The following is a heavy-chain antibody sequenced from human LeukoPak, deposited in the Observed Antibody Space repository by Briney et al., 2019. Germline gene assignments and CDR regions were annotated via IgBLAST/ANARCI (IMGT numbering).Heavy chain of an antibody. CDR1: GGSISSYY. CDR2: IYYSGST. Sequence: PSETLSLTCTVSGGSISSYYWSWIRQPPGKGLEWIGYIYYSGSTNYNPPLKSRVTISVDTSKNQFSLKLSSATAADTAVYYCARHGRLAVAGTGFDYWGQGTLVAVSS. D-gene: IGHD6-19*01. CDR3: ARHGRLAVAGTGFDY. V-gene: IGHV4-59*08. J-gene: IGHJ4*02.